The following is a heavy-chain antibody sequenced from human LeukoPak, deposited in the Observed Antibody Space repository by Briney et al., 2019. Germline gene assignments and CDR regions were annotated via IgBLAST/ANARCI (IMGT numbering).Heavy chain of an antibody. CDR2: ISAYNGNT. CDR3: ARVSTPSITMVRGVIIKGSYFDY. Sequence: GASVTVSCKASGYTFTSYGISWVRQAPGQGLEWMGWISAYNGNTNYAQKLQGRVTMTTDTSTSTAYMELRSLRSDDTAVYYCARVSTPSITMVRGVIIKGSYFDYWGQGTLVTVSS. D-gene: IGHD3-10*01. CDR1: GYTFTSYG. J-gene: IGHJ4*02. V-gene: IGHV1-18*01.